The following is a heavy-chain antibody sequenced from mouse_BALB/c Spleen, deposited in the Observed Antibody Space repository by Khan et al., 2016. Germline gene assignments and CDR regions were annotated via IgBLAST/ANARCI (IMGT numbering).Heavy chain of an antibody. J-gene: IGHJ4*01. Sequence: VRLQQSGPELVKPGASVKLPCKASGYTFTDYNMDWVKQSHGKSLEWIGDINPNNGGTVYNQRFKGKATLTVDKSSSTAYMELRSLTSEDTAVYYCARFYDEYYGAMDYWGQGTSVTVSA. CDR2: INPNNGGT. V-gene: IGHV1-18*01. CDR1: GYTFTDYN. CDR3: ARFYDEYYGAMDY. D-gene: IGHD2-3*01.